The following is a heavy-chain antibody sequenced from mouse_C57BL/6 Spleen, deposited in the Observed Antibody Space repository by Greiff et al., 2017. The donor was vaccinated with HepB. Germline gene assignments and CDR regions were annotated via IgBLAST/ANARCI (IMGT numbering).Heavy chain of an antibody. Sequence: EVQLQQSGPELVKPGASVKMSCKASGYTFTDYNMHWVKQSHGKSLEWIGYINPNNGGTSYNQKFKGKATLTVNKSSSTAYMELRSLTSEDSAVYYCARPPYYSNFAWFAYWGQGTLVTVSA. CDR3: ARPPYYSNFAWFAY. CDR2: INPNNGGT. D-gene: IGHD2-5*01. V-gene: IGHV1-22*01. J-gene: IGHJ3*01. CDR1: GYTFTDYN.